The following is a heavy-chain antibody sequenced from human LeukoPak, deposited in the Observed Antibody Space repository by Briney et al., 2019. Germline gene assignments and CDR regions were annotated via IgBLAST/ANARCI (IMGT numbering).Heavy chain of an antibody. V-gene: IGHV4-59*08. D-gene: IGHD2-15*01. CDR2: IYYSGST. J-gene: IGHJ6*02. CDR3: ARLPLLGGYYYGMDV. Sequence: SETLSLTCTVSGGSVSSSYWSWIRHPPGKGREWIGYIYYSGSTNYNPSLKSRVTISLDTSKNQFSLKLSSVTAADTAVYYCARLPLLGGYYYGMDVWGQGATVTVSS. CDR1: GGSVSSSY.